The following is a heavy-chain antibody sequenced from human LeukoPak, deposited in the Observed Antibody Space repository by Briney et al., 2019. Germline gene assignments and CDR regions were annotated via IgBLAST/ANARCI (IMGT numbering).Heavy chain of an antibody. CDR3: ARYSSSTSCPLHY. CDR2: IIPILGIA. V-gene: IGHV1-69*04. CDR1: GGTFSSYA. J-gene: IGHJ4*02. Sequence: SVKVSRKASGGTFSSYAISWVRQAPGQGLEWMGRIIPILGIANYAQKFQGRVTITADKSTSTAYMELSSLRSEDTAVYYCARYSSSTSCPLHYWGQGTLVTVFS. D-gene: IGHD2-2*01.